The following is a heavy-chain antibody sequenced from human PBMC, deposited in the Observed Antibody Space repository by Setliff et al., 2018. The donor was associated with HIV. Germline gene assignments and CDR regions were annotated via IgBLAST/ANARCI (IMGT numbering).Heavy chain of an antibody. CDR2: MNPNSGNT. CDR1: GYTFTNYD. J-gene: IGHJ1*01. V-gene: IGHV1-8*02. Sequence: ASVKVSCKASGYTFTNYDINWVRQATGQGLEWMGWMNPNSGNTGYAQKFQGRVTMTRNTSISTAYMELSSLRSEDTAVYYCARHYGAVKSVVTVVAKYFPHWGQGTLVTVSS. D-gene: IGHD2-21*02. CDR3: ARHYGAVKSVVTVVAKYFPH.